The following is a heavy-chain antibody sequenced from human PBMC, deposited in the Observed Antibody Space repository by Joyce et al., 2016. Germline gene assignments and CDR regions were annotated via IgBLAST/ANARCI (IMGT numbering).Heavy chain of an antibody. CDR1: GGSLNNYF. V-gene: IGHV4-34*01. D-gene: IGHD2-15*01. CDR3: ARPIYCSATTCSGPFHI. J-gene: IGHJ3*02. CDR2: INHRGDP. Sequence: QVHLQQWGAGLLKPSETLSLTCAVYGGSLNNYFWSWIRHPPGRGLEWIGEINHRGDPTYNPSLRCRVIISVDTSKNQFSLKLTPVAAADTAVYYCARPIYCSATTCSGPFHIWGQGTLVTVSS.